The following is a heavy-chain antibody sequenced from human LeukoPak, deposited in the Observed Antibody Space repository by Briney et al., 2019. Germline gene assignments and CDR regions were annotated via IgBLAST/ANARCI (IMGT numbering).Heavy chain of an antibody. CDR3: ANDYGVEYFQH. D-gene: IGHD4-17*01. V-gene: IGHV3-74*01. CDR1: GFTFSSYW. J-gene: IGHJ1*01. Sequence: GGSLRLSCAVSGFTFSSYWMHWVRQAPGKGLVWVSRINTDGSSTSYADSVKGRFTISRDNAKNTLYLQMNSLRAEDTAVYYCANDYGVEYFQHWGQGTLVTVSS. CDR2: INTDGSST.